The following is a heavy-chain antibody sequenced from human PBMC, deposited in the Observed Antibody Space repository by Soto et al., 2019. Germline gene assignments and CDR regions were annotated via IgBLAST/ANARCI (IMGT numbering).Heavy chain of an antibody. Sequence: QVQLQESGPGLVKPSETLSLTCTVSGGSISSYYWSWIWQPPGKGLEWIGYIYYSGSTNYNPSLKSRVTISVDTSKNKFSLKLSSVTAADTAVYYCARDGADCISTSCYFGYWGQGTLVTVSS. D-gene: IGHD2-2*01. CDR2: IYYSGST. V-gene: IGHV4-59*01. CDR3: ARDGADCISTSCYFGY. J-gene: IGHJ4*02. CDR1: GGSISSYY.